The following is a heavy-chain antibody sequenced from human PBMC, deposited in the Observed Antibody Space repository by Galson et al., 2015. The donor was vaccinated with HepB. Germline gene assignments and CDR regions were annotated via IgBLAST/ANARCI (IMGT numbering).Heavy chain of an antibody. CDR2: IYYSGST. D-gene: IGHD4-17*01. CDR1: GGSISSSSYY. CDR3: ARLGGNDYGDQLRPEYFQH. J-gene: IGHJ1*01. Sequence: SETLSLTCTVSGGSISSSSYYWGWIRQPPGKGLEWIGSIYYSGSTYYNPSLKSRVTISVDTSKNQFSLKLSSVTAADTAVYYCARLGGNDYGDQLRPEYFQHWGQGTLVTVSS. V-gene: IGHV4-39*01.